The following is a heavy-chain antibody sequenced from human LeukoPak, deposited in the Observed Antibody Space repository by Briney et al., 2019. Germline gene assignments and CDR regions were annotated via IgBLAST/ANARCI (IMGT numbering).Heavy chain of an antibody. V-gene: IGHV3-21*01. D-gene: IGHD3-10*02. CDR3: AELGITMIGGV. CDR2: ITGSGPYI. CDR1: GFTFSTFA. Sequence: GGSLRLSCAASGFTFSTFAMHWVRQSPGKGLEWVSSITGSGPYILYADSVKRRFTISRDNAKNSLYLQMNSLRAEDTAVYYCAELGITMIGGVWGKGTTVTISS. J-gene: IGHJ6*04.